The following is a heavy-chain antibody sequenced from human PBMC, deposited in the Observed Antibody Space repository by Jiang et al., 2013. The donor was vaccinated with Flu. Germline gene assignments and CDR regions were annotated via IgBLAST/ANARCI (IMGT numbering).Heavy chain of an antibody. D-gene: IGHD1-14*01. CDR3: ARGTHNFDV. CDR2: IIPIFGRG. Sequence: VQLVESGAEMKKPGSSVKVSCKASGGTFSTSAISWVRQAPGQGLEWMGGIIPIFGRGNYAQRFQGRVTITADESTRTVYMELSRLKYEDTAVFYCARGTHNFDVWGQ. J-gene: IGHJ3*01. CDR1: GGTFSTSA. V-gene: IGHV1-69*01.